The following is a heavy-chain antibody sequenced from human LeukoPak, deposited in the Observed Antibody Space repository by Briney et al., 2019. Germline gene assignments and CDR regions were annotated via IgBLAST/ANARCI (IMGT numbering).Heavy chain of an antibody. CDR3: ARAPYGVVTHDAFDI. D-gene: IGHD4-23*01. Sequence: ASVKVSCKTSGYIFTGFYMHWVRQAPGQGLDWMGWINPNSGDTNYAQNFQGRVTMTRDTSISTAYMELSRLTSDDTAVYYCARAPYGVVTHDAFDIWGQGTMVTVSS. CDR1: GYIFTGFY. J-gene: IGHJ3*02. CDR2: INPNSGDT. V-gene: IGHV1-2*02.